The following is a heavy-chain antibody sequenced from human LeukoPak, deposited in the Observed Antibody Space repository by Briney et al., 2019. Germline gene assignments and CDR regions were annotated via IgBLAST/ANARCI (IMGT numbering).Heavy chain of an antibody. Sequence: GGSLRLSCAASGFTFSSFAMSWVRQAPGKGLVWVSRINTDGSSTSYADSVKGRFTISRDNAKNTLYLQMNSLRAEDTAVYYCARAAAGPYYYYYMDVWGKGTTVTVSS. V-gene: IGHV3-74*01. CDR3: ARAAAGPYYYYYMDV. D-gene: IGHD6-13*01. CDR2: INTDGSST. J-gene: IGHJ6*03. CDR1: GFTFSSFA.